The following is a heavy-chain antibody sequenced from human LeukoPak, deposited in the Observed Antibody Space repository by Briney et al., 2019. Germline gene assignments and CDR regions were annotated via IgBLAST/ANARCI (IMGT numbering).Heavy chain of an antibody. CDR3: ARDLTGSAAAGTSYCYYYGMDV. CDR1: GGSISSYY. CDR2: IYYSGST. V-gene: IGHV4-59*01. Sequence: SETLSLTCTVSGGSISSYYWSWIRQPPGKGLEWIGYIYYSGSTNYNPSLKSRVNISVDTSKNQFSLELSSVTAADTAVYYCARDLTGSAAAGTSYCYYYGMDVGGKGTTVTVSS. J-gene: IGHJ6*04. D-gene: IGHD6-13*01.